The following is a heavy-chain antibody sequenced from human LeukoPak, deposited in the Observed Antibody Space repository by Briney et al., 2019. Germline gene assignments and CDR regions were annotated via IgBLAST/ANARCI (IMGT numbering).Heavy chain of an antibody. V-gene: IGHV4-61*02. D-gene: IGHD5-12*01. J-gene: IGHJ4*02. CDR2: INTSGST. CDR1: GGSISSGNYF. Sequence: SETLSLTCTVSGGSISSGNYFWTWIRQPAGQGLEWIGRINTSGSTNYSPSLKSRVTMSVDTSKKQFSLNLNSVTAADTAMYYCARYRLGYLDYWGQGTLVTVSS. CDR3: ARYRLGYLDY.